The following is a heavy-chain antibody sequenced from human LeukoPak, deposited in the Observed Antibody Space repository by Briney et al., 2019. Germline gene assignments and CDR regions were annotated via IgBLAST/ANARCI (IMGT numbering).Heavy chain of an antibody. CDR1: GGSISSSSYY. CDR3: ARVPPEAYYDSSGWGFS. J-gene: IGHJ4*02. Sequence: PSETLSLTCTVSGGSISSSSYYWGWIRQPPRKGLEWIGSIYYSGSTYYNPSLKSRVTISVDTSKNQFSLKLSSVTAADTAVYYCARVPPEAYYDSSGWGFSWGQGTLVTVSS. V-gene: IGHV4-39*07. CDR2: IYYSGST. D-gene: IGHD3-22*01.